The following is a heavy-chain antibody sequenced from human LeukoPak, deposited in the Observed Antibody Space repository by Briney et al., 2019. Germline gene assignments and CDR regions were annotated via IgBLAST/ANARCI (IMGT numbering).Heavy chain of an antibody. D-gene: IGHD2-2*01. CDR3: ARGGGPLGYCSSTSCYYNWFDP. CDR1: GGSFSGYY. CDR2: IYYSGST. V-gene: IGHV4-30-4*01. J-gene: IGHJ5*02. Sequence: SETLSLTCAVYGGSFSGYYWSWIRQPPGKGLEWIGYIYYSGSTYYNPSLKSRVTISVDTSKNQFSLKLSSVTAADTAVYYCARGGGPLGYCSSTSCYYNWFDPWGQGTLVTVSS.